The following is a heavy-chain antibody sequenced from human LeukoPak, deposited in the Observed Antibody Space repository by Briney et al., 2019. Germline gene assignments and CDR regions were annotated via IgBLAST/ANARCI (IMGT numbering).Heavy chain of an antibody. V-gene: IGHV5-51*01. Sequence: GEPLKISCKGSGYSFTSYWIGWVRQMPGKGLEWMGIIYPGYSYTRYSPSFQGQVTISADKSISTAYLQWSSMKASDAVMYYCARGGIDFWSGYYAREFDYWGQGTLVTVSS. CDR1: GYSFTSYW. CDR2: IYPGYSYT. D-gene: IGHD3-3*01. CDR3: ARGGIDFWSGYYAREFDY. J-gene: IGHJ4*02.